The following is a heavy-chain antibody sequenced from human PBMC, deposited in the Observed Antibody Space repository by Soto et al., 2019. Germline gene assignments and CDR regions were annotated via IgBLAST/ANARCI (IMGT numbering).Heavy chain of an antibody. J-gene: IGHJ4*02. CDR2: IYYSGST. Sequence: SETLSRNCTVSRASISSSIYYWGWIRQPPGKGLEWIGSIYYSGSTYYNPSLKCRVTISVDTSKNQFSLKLSSVTAADTAVYYCVRLVYDSSGYRPGWGQGTLVTVS. V-gene: IGHV4-39*01. CDR3: VRLVYDSSGYRPG. D-gene: IGHD3-22*01. CDR1: RASISSSIYY.